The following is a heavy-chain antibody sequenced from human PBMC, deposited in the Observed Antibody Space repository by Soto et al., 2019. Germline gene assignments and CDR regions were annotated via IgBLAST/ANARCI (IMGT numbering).Heavy chain of an antibody. CDR2: IIPIFGTA. V-gene: IGHV1-69*13. D-gene: IGHD6-19*01. Sequence: SVKVSCKASGGTFSSYAISWVRQAPGQGLEWMGGIIPIFGTANHAQKFQGRVTITADESTSTAYMELSSLRSEDTAVYYCARAVTAVAYAFDIWGQGTMVTVSS. CDR1: GGTFSSYA. CDR3: ARAVTAVAYAFDI. J-gene: IGHJ3*02.